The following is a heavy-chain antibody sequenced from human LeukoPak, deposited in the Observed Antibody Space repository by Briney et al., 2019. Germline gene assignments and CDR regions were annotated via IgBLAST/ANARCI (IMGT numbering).Heavy chain of an antibody. CDR2: INHSGST. V-gene: IGHV4-34*01. CDR3: ARDNAAGYSSGWFDY. J-gene: IGHJ4*02. CDR1: GGSFSGYY. Sequence: SETLSLTCAVYGGSFSGYYWSWIRQPPGKGLEWIGEINHSGSTNYNPSLKSRVTISVDKSKNQFSLKLSSVTAADTAVYYCARDNAAGYSSGWFDYWGQGTLVTVSS. D-gene: IGHD6-19*01.